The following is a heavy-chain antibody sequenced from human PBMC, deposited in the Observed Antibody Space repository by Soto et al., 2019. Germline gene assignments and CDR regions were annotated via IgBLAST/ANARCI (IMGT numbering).Heavy chain of an antibody. CDR3: AKDHSIAVAPFDY. J-gene: IGHJ4*02. D-gene: IGHD6-19*01. CDR1: GFTFSSYG. Sequence: GWSLRLSWAASGFTFSSYGMHWVRQAPGKGLEWVAVISYDGSNKYYADSVKGRFTISRDNSKNTLYLQMNSLRAEDKAVYYCAKDHSIAVAPFDYWGPGPLVTVYS. CDR2: ISYDGSNK. V-gene: IGHV3-30*18.